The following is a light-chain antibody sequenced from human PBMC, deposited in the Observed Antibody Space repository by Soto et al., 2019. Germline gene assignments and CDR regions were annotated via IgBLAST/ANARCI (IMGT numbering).Light chain of an antibody. CDR3: QQYANWPLT. CDR1: QSVGTN. CDR2: KTS. Sequence: VMTQSPAPLSVSPGGRKNPSCRASQSVGTNLGWYQQKPGQAPRLLISKTSTRATGVPARFSGSGSGTEFTLTISSLQSEDIAVYYCQQYANWPLTFGGGTKVDIK. V-gene: IGKV3-15*01. J-gene: IGKJ4*01.